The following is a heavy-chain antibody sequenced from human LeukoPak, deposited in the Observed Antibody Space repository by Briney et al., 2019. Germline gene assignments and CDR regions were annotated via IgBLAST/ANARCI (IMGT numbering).Heavy chain of an antibody. CDR1: GFTFSSYG. CDR3: ARDYYDNSGALDY. J-gene: IGHJ4*02. V-gene: IGHV3-33*01. CDR2: ICFDGNNK. D-gene: IGHD3-22*01. Sequence: GRSLRLSCAASGFTFSSYGMHWGRQAPGKGLEWVAVICFDGNNKYYADSVKGRFTISRDNSKNTLYLQMNSLRAEDTAVYYCARDYYDNSGALDYWGQGTLVTVSS.